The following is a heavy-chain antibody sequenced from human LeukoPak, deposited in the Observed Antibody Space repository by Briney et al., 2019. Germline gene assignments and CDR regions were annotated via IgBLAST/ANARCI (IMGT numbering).Heavy chain of an antibody. D-gene: IGHD3-22*01. CDR3: AKPMIVVVIGAHGY. CDR1: GFTFSSYA. CDR2: ISGSGGST. V-gene: IGHV3-23*01. J-gene: IGHJ4*02. Sequence: PGGSLRLSCAASGFTFSSYAMSWVRQAPGKGLEWVSAISGSGGSTYYADSVKGRFTISRDNSKNTLYLQMNSLRAEDTAVYYCAKPMIVVVIGAHGYWGQGTLVTVSS.